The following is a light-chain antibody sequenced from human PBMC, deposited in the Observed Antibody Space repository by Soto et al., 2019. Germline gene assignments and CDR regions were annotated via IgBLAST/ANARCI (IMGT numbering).Light chain of an antibody. J-gene: IGLJ3*02. Sequence: QAVVTQDPSLTVSPGGTVTLTCASSTGAVTSGYYPNWFQQKPGQAPRALIYSTSNQHSWTPARFSGSLLGGKAALTLSGVQPEDEAEYYCLLYSGGAQLGVFGGGTKLTVL. CDR2: STS. V-gene: IGLV7-43*01. CDR1: TGAVTSGYY. CDR3: LLYSGGAQLGV.